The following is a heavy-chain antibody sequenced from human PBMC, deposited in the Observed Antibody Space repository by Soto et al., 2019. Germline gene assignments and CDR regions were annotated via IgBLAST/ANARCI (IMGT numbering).Heavy chain of an antibody. Sequence: SETLSLTCTVSGGSISSGDYYWSWIRQPPGKGLEWIGHIYYSGSTYYNPSLKSRVTISVDTSKNQFSLKLSSVTAADTAVYYCASLPLYCSSTSCYFSADVWGQGTTVTAP. V-gene: IGHV4-30-4*01. CDR2: IYYSGST. CDR3: ASLPLYCSSTSCYFSADV. CDR1: GGSISSGDYY. D-gene: IGHD2-2*01. J-gene: IGHJ6*02.